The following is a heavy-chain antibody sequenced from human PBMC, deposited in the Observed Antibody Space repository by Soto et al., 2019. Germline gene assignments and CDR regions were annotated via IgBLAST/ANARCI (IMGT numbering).Heavy chain of an antibody. CDR1: GFPFRSYA. D-gene: IGHD6-6*01. Sequence: EVQLLESGGGLVQPGGSLRLSCAASGFPFRSYAMSWVRQAPGQGLEWVSAISGGGGSTYYADSVTGRFTISRDNSKNTLYLQMNSLRAEDTAVYYCAKDAKKDSIAAGYYGMDVWGQGTTVTVSS. CDR3: AKDAKKDSIAAGYYGMDV. J-gene: IGHJ6*02. CDR2: ISGGGGST. V-gene: IGHV3-23*01.